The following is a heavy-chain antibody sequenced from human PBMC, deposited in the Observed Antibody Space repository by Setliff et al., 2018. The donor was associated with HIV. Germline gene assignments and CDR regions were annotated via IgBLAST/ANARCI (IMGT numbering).Heavy chain of an antibody. J-gene: IGHJ3*02. CDR1: GFTFSNYW. V-gene: IGHV3-74*01. Sequence: PGGSLRLSCAVSGFTFSNYWMHWVRQVPGKGLVWVARIKGDGSGTRYADSVKGRFTISRDNAKKTLDLQMNSLRAEDTAVYYCAREGVYCAGGTCYVLAFDIWGQGTKVTVSS. D-gene: IGHD2-15*01. CDR3: AREGVYCAGGTCYVLAFDI. CDR2: IKGDGSGT.